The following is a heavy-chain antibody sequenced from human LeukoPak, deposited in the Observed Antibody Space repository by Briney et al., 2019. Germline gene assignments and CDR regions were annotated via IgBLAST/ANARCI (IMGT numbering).Heavy chain of an antibody. Sequence: GGPLRLSCAASGFTVSSYGMSWVRQAPGKGLEWVSAISGSGGSTYYADSVKGRFTISRDNSKNTLYLQMNSLGVEDTAVYYCAKGTFDWSFPLYFDSWGQGILVTVSS. CDR3: AKGTFDWSFPLYFDS. CDR2: ISGSGGST. D-gene: IGHD3-9*01. V-gene: IGHV3-23*01. CDR1: GFTVSSYG. J-gene: IGHJ4*02.